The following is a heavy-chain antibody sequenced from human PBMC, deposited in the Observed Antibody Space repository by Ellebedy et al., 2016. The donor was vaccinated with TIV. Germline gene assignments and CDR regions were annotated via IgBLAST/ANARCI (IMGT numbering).Heavy chain of an antibody. V-gene: IGHV3-30-3*01. CDR3: ARSRDGYNFIGDY. CDR2: MSYDGSIK. J-gene: IGHJ4*02. CDR1: GFTFSSYA. Sequence: GESLKISCAASGFTFSSYAMHWVRQAPGKGLEWVAVMSYDGSIKFYTDSVKGRFTISRDNAKNTLYLQMNSLRAEDTAVYYCARSRDGYNFIGDYWGQGTLVTVSS. D-gene: IGHD5-24*01.